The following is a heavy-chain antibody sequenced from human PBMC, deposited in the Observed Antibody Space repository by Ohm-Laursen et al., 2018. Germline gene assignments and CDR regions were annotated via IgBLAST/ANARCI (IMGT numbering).Heavy chain of an antibody. J-gene: IGHJ4*02. Sequence: PGTLSLTCTVSGDSINNYYWSWIRQPPGKGLEWIGYIYNSGSTNYNPSLKSRVTMSVDTSKNQFSLKLSSVTAADTAVYYCARVDFWSGYWFWGQGTLVTVSS. CDR2: IYNSGST. V-gene: IGHV4-59*12. CDR3: ARVDFWSGYWF. D-gene: IGHD3-3*01. CDR1: GDSINNYY.